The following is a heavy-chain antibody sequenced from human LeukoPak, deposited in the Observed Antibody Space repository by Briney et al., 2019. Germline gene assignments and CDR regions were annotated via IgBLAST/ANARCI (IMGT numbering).Heavy chain of an antibody. CDR1: GGSISSGDYY. V-gene: IGHV4-30-4*01. CDR2: IYYSGST. J-gene: IGHJ4*02. Sequence: SQTLSLTCTVSGGSISSGDYYWSWIRQPPGKSLEWIGYIYYSGSTYYNPSLKSRVTISVDTSKNQFSLKLSSVTAADTAVYYCATDYDILTGRDYWGQGTLVTVSS. CDR3: ATDYDILTGRDY. D-gene: IGHD3-9*01.